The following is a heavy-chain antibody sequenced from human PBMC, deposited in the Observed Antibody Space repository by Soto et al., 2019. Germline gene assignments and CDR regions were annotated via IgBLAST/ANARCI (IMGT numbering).Heavy chain of an antibody. J-gene: IGHJ4*02. CDR1: GFSFSAHG. CDR2: INDGSEE. D-gene: IGHD1-1*01. Sequence: QVQLVESGGGVVRPGTSLRLSCAATGFSFSAHGMHWVRQAPGKGLEWLAVINDGSEEGYADSVRGRFTISRDNARNILSLQMDNLRAEDSALYYCARDDLFVDNGLDHWGQATLVTVSS. CDR3: ARDDLFVDNGLDH. V-gene: IGHV3-33*01.